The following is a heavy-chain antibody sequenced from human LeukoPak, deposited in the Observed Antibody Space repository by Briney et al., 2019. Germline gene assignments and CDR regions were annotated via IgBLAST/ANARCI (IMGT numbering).Heavy chain of an antibody. V-gene: IGHV3-11*06. Sequence: NPGGSLRLSCAASGFSFSDYYVSWIRQAPGKGLEWISYMSPSRSTYTNYAESVKGRFTISRDNAKNTLYLQMNSLRAEDTAVYYCARVVDTHFDYWGQGTLVTVSS. CDR1: GFSFSDYY. CDR2: MSPSRSTYT. D-gene: IGHD5-18*01. J-gene: IGHJ4*02. CDR3: ARVVDTHFDY.